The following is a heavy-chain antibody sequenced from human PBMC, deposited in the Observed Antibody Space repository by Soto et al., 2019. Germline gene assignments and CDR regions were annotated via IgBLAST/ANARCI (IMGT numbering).Heavy chain of an antibody. Sequence: PGGSLRLSCAASGFTFSSYWMSWVRQAPGKGLEWVSVIYSGGSTYYADSVKGRFTISRDNSKNTLYLQMNSLRAEDTAVYYCARDRDSGWEEEWFDYWGQGTLVTVSS. J-gene: IGHJ4*02. CDR3: ARDRDSGWEEEWFDY. V-gene: IGHV3-66*01. D-gene: IGHD6-19*01. CDR1: GFTFSSYW. CDR2: IYSGGST.